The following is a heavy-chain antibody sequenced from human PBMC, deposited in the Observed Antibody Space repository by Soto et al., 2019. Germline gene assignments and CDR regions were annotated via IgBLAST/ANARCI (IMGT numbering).Heavy chain of an antibody. Sequence: PGGSLRLSCAASGFTFSSYGMHWVRQAPGKGLEWVAVISYDGSNKYYADSVKGRFTISRDNSKNPLYLQMNSLRAEDTAVYYCAKDRGSSSSWHFDYWGQGTLVTVSS. CDR1: GFTFSSYG. CDR2: ISYDGSNK. J-gene: IGHJ4*02. CDR3: AKDRGSSSSWHFDY. D-gene: IGHD6-6*01. V-gene: IGHV3-30*18.